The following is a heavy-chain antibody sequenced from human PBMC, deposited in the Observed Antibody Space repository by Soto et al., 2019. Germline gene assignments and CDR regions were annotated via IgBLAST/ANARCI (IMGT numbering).Heavy chain of an antibody. Sequence: NPSETLSLTCAVYGGSFGGHSWTWIRQSPGKGLEWIGDINHSGRVNYSPSLKSRVTISLDTSKNQFSLTLSAVTAADTAMYYCSTRAYDTNGYYRFDPWGQGTLVTVSS. V-gene: IGHV4-34*01. CDR2: INHSGRV. CDR1: GGSFGGHS. J-gene: IGHJ5*01. D-gene: IGHD3-22*01. CDR3: STRAYDTNGYYRFDP.